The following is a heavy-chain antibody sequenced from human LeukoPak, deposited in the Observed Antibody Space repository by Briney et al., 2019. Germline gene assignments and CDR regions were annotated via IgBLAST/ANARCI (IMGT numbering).Heavy chain of an antibody. Sequence: PGGSLRLSCAASGFTFDDYAMHWVRHAPGKGLEWVSGISWNSGSIGYADSVKGRFTTSRDNAKNSLYLQMNSLRAEDTALYYCAISVAGTYGYWGQGTLVTVSS. J-gene: IGHJ4*02. D-gene: IGHD6-19*01. CDR2: ISWNSGSI. CDR3: AISVAGTYGY. CDR1: GFTFDDYA. V-gene: IGHV3-9*01.